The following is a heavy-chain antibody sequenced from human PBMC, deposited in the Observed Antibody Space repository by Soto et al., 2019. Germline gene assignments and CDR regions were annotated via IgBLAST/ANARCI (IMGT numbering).Heavy chain of an antibody. D-gene: IGHD3-22*01. CDR1: GGSISSGGYY. J-gene: IGHJ1*01. Sequence: SETLSLTCTVSGGSISSGGYYWSWIRQHPGKGLEWIGYIYYSGSTYYNPSLKSRVTISVDTSRNQFSLKLSSVTAADTAVYYCARVFQDDSSGYYPTLEYFQHWGQGTLVTVSS. CDR2: IYYSGST. V-gene: IGHV4-31*03. CDR3: ARVFQDDSSGYYPTLEYFQH.